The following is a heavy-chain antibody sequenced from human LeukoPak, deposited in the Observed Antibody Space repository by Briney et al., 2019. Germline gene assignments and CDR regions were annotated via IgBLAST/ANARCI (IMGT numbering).Heavy chain of an antibody. Sequence: SETLSLTCAVYGGSFSGYYWSWIRQPPGKGLEWIGEINHSGSTNYNPSLKSRVTISVDTSKNQFSLKLSSVTAADTAVYYCARGDRKQLVDYWGQGTLVTVSS. CDR2: INHSGST. D-gene: IGHD6-6*01. J-gene: IGHJ4*02. CDR1: GGSFSGYY. CDR3: ARGDRKQLVDY. V-gene: IGHV4-34*01.